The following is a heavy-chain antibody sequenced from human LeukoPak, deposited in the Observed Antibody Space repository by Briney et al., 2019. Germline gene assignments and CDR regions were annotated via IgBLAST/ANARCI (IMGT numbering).Heavy chain of an antibody. Sequence: GGSLRLSCAASGFTFSSYSMNWVRQAPGKGLEWVSSISSSSSYIYYADSVKGRFTISRDNAKNSLYLQMNSLRAEDTAVYYCARAGGSSSSRFFRYWGQGTLVTVSS. CDR2: ISSSSSYI. V-gene: IGHV3-21*01. CDR3: ARAGGSSSSRFFRY. J-gene: IGHJ4*02. CDR1: GFTFSSYS. D-gene: IGHD6-6*01.